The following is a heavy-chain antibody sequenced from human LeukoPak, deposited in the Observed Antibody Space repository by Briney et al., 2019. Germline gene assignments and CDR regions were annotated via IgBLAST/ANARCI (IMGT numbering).Heavy chain of an antibody. J-gene: IGHJ4*02. V-gene: IGHV3-23*01. D-gene: IGHD7-27*01. CDR3: AKGDGRPWGSRAVDY. CDR1: GFTFSSYA. CDR2: ISGGGGST. Sequence: GGSLRLSCAASGFTFSSYAMSWVRQAPGKGLEWVSAISGGGGSTYYADSVKGRFTISRDNSKNTLYLQLNSLRAEDTAIYYCAKGDGRPWGSRAVDYWGQGTLVTVSS.